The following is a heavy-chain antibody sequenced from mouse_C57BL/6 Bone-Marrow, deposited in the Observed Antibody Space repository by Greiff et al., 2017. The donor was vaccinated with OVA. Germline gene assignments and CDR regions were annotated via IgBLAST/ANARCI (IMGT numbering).Heavy chain of an antibody. V-gene: IGHV1-82*01. CDR2: IYPGDGDT. Sequence: VQLQQSGPELVKPGASVKISCKASGYAFSSSWMNWVKQRPGKGLEWIGRIYPGDGDTNYNGKFKGKATLTADKSSSTAYMQLSSLTSEDSAVYFCARVDGCYAMDYWGQGTSVTVSS. CDR3: ARVDGCYAMDY. D-gene: IGHD2-3*01. CDR1: GYAFSSSW. J-gene: IGHJ4*01.